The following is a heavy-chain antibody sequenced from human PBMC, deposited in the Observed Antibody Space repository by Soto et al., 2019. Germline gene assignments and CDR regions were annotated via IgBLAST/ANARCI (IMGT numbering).Heavy chain of an antibody. V-gene: IGHV1-46*01. CDR3: AATGGDYYDSSGYYRTVHFDL. D-gene: IGHD3-22*01. CDR2: INPSGGST. Sequence: ASVKVSCKASGYTFTSYYMHWVRQAPGQGLEWMGIINPSGGSTSYAQKFQGRVTMTRDTSTSTVYMELSSLRSEDTAVYYCAATGGDYYDSSGYYRTVHFDLWGRGTLVTVSS. J-gene: IGHJ2*01. CDR1: GYTFTSYY.